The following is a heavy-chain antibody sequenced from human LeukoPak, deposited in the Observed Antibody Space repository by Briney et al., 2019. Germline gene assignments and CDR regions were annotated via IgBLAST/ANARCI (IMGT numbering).Heavy chain of an antibody. V-gene: IGHV1-46*01. CDR3: ARAYGDYPGPQLGY. CDR1: GYTFTSYY. CDR2: INPSGGST. Sequence: ASVKVSCKASGYTFTSYYIHWVRQAPGQGLEWMGIINPSGGSTIYAQRFQDRVTMTRDTSISTAYMELSRLRSDDTAVYYCARAYGDYPGPQLGYWGQGTLVTVSS. D-gene: IGHD4-17*01. J-gene: IGHJ4*02.